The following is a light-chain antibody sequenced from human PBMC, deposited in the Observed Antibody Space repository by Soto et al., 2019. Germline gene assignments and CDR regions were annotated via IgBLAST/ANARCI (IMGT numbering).Light chain of an antibody. CDR2: NAF. Sequence: EVVLTQSPGTLSLSPGERATLSCRASQRVGNDFLAWFQQKPGQALRLLIYNAFSRATGIPDRFSGSGSGTDFTLTVSRLEPDDFAVYYCQQYAYSPQTFGQGTRLEIK. J-gene: IGKJ5*01. CDR3: QQYAYSPQT. V-gene: IGKV3-20*01. CDR1: QRVGNDF.